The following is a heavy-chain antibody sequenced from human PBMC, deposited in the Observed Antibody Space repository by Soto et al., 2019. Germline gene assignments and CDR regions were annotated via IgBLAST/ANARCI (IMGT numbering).Heavy chain of an antibody. CDR3: ARSAIPRGGWFRP. CDR1: DDSLSTYY. CDR2: IYASGST. D-gene: IGHD2-21*01. V-gene: IGHV4-4*07. J-gene: IGHJ5*02. Sequence: SETLSLTCNVSDDSLSTYYWSWIRQPAGKGLEWIGRIYASGSTNYNPSLKSRVRMSVDTSKKQSSLNMISVTAADTAIYYCARSAIPRGGWFRPWGQGVLVTVSS.